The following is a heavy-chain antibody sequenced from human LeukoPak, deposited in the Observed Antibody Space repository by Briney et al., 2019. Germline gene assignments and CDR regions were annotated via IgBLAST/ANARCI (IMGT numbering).Heavy chain of an antibody. CDR2: ISSSSSYI. V-gene: IGHV3-21*01. CDR1: GFTFSSYS. Sequence: GGSLRLSCAASGFTFSSYSMNWVRQAPGKGLEWVSSISSSSSYIYYADSVKGRFTISRENAKNSLYLQMNSLRAGDTAVYYCARDSAYSSSSWFDPWGQGTLVTVSS. CDR3: ARDSAYSSSSWFDP. J-gene: IGHJ5*02. D-gene: IGHD6-6*01.